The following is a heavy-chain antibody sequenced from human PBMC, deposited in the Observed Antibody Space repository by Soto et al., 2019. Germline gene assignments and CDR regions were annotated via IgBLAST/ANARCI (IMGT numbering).Heavy chain of an antibody. D-gene: IGHD3-9*01. CDR3: AREGYDILTGYYKTYYYYGMDV. CDR1: GYSFTSYW. J-gene: IGHJ6*02. CDR2: IYPGDSDT. Sequence: PGESLKISCKGSGYSFTSYWIGWVRQMPGKGLEWMGIIYPGDSDTRYSPSFQGQVTISADKSISTAYLQWSSLKASDTAMYYCAREGYDILTGYYKTYYYYGMDVWGQGTKVTVSS. V-gene: IGHV5-51*01.